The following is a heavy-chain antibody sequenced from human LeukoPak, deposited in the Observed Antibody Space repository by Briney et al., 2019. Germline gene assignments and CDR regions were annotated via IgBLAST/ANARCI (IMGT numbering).Heavy chain of an antibody. CDR3: ARRFGKVAANVFGGYTMDV. D-gene: IGHD6-6*01. CDR2: IYTGGST. J-gene: IGHJ6*02. V-gene: IGHV3-66*02. CDR1: GFTVNSNY. Sequence: PGVSLRLSCAASGFTVNSNYMSWVRQAPGKGLEWVSLIYTGGSTYYADSVKGRFTISRDNSKNTLYLQMNSLRPEDTAVYYCARRFGKVAANVFGGYTMDVWGQGTTVTVSS.